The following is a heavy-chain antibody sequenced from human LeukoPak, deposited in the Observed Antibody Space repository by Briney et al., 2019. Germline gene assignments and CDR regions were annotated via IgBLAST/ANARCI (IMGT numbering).Heavy chain of an antibody. Sequence: APVKVSCKASGYTFTGYYMHWVRQAPGQGLEWMGWINPSSGGTNYAQKFQGRVTMTRDTSISTAYMELSRLRSDDTAVYYCAGSDSAIPFDYWGQGTLVTVSS. CDR2: INPSSGGT. J-gene: IGHJ4*02. CDR3: AGSDSAIPFDY. D-gene: IGHD2-21*02. V-gene: IGHV1-2*02. CDR1: GYTFTGYY.